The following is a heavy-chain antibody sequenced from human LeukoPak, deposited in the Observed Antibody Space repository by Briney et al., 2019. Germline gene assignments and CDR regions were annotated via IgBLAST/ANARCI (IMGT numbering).Heavy chain of an antibody. Sequence: ASVQVSCKASGYPFSGYYIHWVRQGPGQGLEWLGWINPETGATKYAQRFVGRVTLTRDTSVTTVHMELSGLRSDDSAVYYCARENLNYYGSGSYLYWGQGSQVTVSS. J-gene: IGHJ4*02. CDR1: GYPFSGYY. CDR2: INPETGAT. V-gene: IGHV1-2*02. CDR3: ARENLNYYGSGSYLY. D-gene: IGHD3-10*01.